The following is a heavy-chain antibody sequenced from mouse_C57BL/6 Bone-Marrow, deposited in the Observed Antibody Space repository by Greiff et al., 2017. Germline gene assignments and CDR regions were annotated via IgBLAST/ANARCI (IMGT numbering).Heavy chain of an antibody. CDR1: GFTFSNYW. J-gene: IGHJ3*01. Sequence: VQLKESGGGLVQPGGSMKLSCVASGFTFSNYWMNWVRQSPEKGLEWVAQIRLKSDNYSTHYAESVKVRFTISRDDSKSSVYLQMNNLRAEDTEIYYYTADPWFAYWGQGTLVTVSA. CDR2: IRLKSDNYST. CDR3: TADPWFAY. V-gene: IGHV6-3*01.